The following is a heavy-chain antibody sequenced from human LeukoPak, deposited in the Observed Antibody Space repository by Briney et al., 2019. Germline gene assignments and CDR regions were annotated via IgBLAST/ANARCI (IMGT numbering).Heavy chain of an antibody. Sequence: ASVKVSCKASGYTFPSYDINWVRQATGQGLEWMGWINPDSGGTKYAQNFQGRVTMTRDTSISTAFMELSRLRSDDTAVYYCARVYSSGSFYGYWGQGTLVTVSS. CDR3: ARVYSSGSFYGY. CDR2: INPDSGGT. J-gene: IGHJ4*02. D-gene: IGHD3-10*01. CDR1: GYTFPSYD. V-gene: IGHV1-2*02.